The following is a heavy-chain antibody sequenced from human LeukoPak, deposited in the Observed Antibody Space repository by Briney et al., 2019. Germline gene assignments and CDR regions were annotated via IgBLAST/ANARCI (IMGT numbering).Heavy chain of an antibody. CDR1: GFTFSSYA. Sequence: GGSLRLSCAASGFTFSSYAMHWVRQAPGKGLEWVAVISYDGSNKYYADSVKGRFTTSRDNSKNTLYLQMNSLRAEDTAVYYCARDLDHDFWSGYLGYYYGMDVWGQGTTVTVSS. D-gene: IGHD3-3*01. CDR3: ARDLDHDFWSGYLGYYYGMDV. V-gene: IGHV3-30-3*01. J-gene: IGHJ6*02. CDR2: ISYDGSNK.